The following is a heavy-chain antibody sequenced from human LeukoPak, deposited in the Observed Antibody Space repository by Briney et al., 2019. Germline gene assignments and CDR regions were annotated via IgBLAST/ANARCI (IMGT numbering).Heavy chain of an antibody. J-gene: IGHJ4*02. Sequence: GGSLRLSCAASGFTFSSYAMSWVRQAPGKGLEWVSYISSGGTTIYYADSVKGRFTISRDNAKNSLYLQMNSLRAEDTAVYYCARAPGNYYDSTGYYSYFDYWGQGTLVTVSS. CDR3: ARAPGNYYDSTGYYSYFDY. V-gene: IGHV3-48*04. CDR1: GFTFSSYA. D-gene: IGHD3-22*01. CDR2: ISSGGTTI.